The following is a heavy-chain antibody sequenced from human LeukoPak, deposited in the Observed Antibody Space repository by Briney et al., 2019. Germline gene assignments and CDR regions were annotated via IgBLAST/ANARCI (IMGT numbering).Heavy chain of an antibody. J-gene: IGHJ4*02. CDR1: GYTFTSYD. CDR2: ISVYNGNT. Sequence: ASVKVSCKASGYTFTSYDLSWVRQAPGQGLEWMGWISVYNGNTNHAQKLQGRVTMTTDTSTSTAYMELRSLRSDDTAVYYCARILTYYYGSGSYYPLDYWGQGTLVTVSS. V-gene: IGHV1-18*01. D-gene: IGHD3-10*01. CDR3: ARILTYYYGSGSYYPLDY.